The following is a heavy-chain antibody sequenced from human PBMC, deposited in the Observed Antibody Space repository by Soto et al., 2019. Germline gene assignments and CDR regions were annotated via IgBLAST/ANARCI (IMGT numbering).Heavy chain of an antibody. CDR3: ARNYWFDP. J-gene: IGHJ5*02. V-gene: IGHV3-30-3*01. Sequence: GSLRLSCAASGFTFSSYAMHWVRQAPGKGLEWVAVISYDGSNKYYADSVKGRFTISRDNSKNTLYLQMNSLRAEDTAVYYCARNYWFDPWGQGTLVTVSS. CDR1: GFTFSSYA. CDR2: ISYDGSNK.